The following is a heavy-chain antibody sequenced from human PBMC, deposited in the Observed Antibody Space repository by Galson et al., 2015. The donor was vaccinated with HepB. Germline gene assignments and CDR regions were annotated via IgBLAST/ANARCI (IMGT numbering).Heavy chain of an antibody. CDR3: ARTEGLWFGDLFDY. J-gene: IGHJ4*02. CDR1: GYTFTSYG. D-gene: IGHD3-10*01. Sequence: SVKVSCKASGYTFTSYGISWVRQAPGQGLEWMGRISAYSGNTNYAQKLQGRVTMTTDTSTSTAYMELRSLRSDDTAVYYCARTEGLWFGDLFDYWGQGTLVTVSS. CDR2: ISAYSGNT. V-gene: IGHV1-18*01.